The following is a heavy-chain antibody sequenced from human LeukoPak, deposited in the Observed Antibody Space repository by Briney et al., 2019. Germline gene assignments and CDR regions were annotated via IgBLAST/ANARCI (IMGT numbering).Heavy chain of an antibody. CDR2: MYYTGST. Sequence: SETLSLTCTVSGGSISSYYWSWIRQPPGKGLEWIGYMYYTGSTSYNPSLKSRVTISVDTSKSQFSLKLSSVTAADTAVYYCVSSTVVTSYYYYGMDVWGQGTTVTVSS. CDR1: GGSISSYY. J-gene: IGHJ6*02. D-gene: IGHD4-23*01. V-gene: IGHV4-59*01. CDR3: VSSTVVTSYYYYGMDV.